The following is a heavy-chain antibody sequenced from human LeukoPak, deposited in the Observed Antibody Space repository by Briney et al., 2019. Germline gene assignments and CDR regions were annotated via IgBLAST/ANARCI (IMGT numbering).Heavy chain of an antibody. CDR1: GGSFSGYY. CDR2: INHSGST. CDR3: ARADYSSTWSHDYYYMDV. D-gene: IGHD6-13*01. J-gene: IGHJ6*03. V-gene: IGHV4-34*01. Sequence: SETPSLTCAVYGGSFSGYYWSWIRQPPGKGLEWIGEINHSGSTNYNPSLKSRVTISVDTSKNQFSLKLSSVTAADTAVYSCARADYSSTWSHDYYYMDVWGKGTTVTVSS.